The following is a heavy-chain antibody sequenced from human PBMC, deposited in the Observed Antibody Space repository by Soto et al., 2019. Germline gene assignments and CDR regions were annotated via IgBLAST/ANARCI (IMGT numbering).Heavy chain of an antibody. D-gene: IGHD5-18*01. CDR1: GYTFTSYD. Sequence: ASVKVSCKASGYTFTSYDSNWVRQATGQGLEWMGWMNPNSGNTGYAQKFQGRVTMTRNTSISTAYMGLSSLGSEDTAVYYCARFLDTAMVHDYWGQGTLVTVSS. CDR3: ARFLDTAMVHDY. CDR2: MNPNSGNT. J-gene: IGHJ4*02. V-gene: IGHV1-8*01.